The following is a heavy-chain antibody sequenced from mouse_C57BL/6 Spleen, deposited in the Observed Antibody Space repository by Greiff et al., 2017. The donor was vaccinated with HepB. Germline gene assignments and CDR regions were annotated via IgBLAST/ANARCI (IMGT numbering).Heavy chain of an antibody. D-gene: IGHD3-2*02. Sequence: EVHLVESEGGLVQPGSSMKLSCTASGFTFSDYYMAWVRQVPEKGLEWVANINYDGSSTYYLDSLKSRFIISRDNAKNILYLQMSSLKSEDTATYYCTRDTSGGSGSFDYWGQGTTLTVSS. CDR2: INYDGSST. CDR3: TRDTSGGSGSFDY. J-gene: IGHJ2*01. V-gene: IGHV5-16*01. CDR1: GFTFSDYY.